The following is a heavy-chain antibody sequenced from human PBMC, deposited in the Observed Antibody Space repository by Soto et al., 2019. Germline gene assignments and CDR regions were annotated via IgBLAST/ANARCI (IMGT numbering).Heavy chain of an antibody. Sequence: QVQLVQSGAEVQKPGSSVKVSCKASGGTFSSYAISWVRQAPGQGLEWMGGIIPIFGTANYAQKFQGRVTITADESTSTAYMELSSLRSEDTAVYYCAGEVGSGYYDSSGYFDYWGQGTLVTVSS. CDR2: IIPIFGTA. J-gene: IGHJ4*02. V-gene: IGHV1-69*01. CDR3: AGEVGSGYYDSSGYFDY. CDR1: GGTFSSYA. D-gene: IGHD3-22*01.